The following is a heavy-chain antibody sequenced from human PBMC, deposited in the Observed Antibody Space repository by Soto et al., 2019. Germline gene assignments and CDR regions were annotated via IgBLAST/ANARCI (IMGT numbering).Heavy chain of an antibody. V-gene: IGHV5-10-1*01. CDR3: ASVSNPYYYYGMDV. CDR1: GYSFTSYR. J-gene: IGHJ6*02. CDR2: IDPSDSYT. D-gene: IGHD4-4*01. Sequence: PGESLKISCKGSGYSFTSYRISWVRQMPGKGLEWMGRIDPSDSYTNYSPSFQGHVTISADKSISTAYLQWSSLKASDTAMYYCASVSNPYYYYGMDVWGQGTTVTVSS.